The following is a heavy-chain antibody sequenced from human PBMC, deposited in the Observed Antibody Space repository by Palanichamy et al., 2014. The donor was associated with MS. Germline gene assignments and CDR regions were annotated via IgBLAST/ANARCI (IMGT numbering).Heavy chain of an antibody. J-gene: IGHJ4*02. V-gene: IGHV3-15*07. D-gene: IGHD1-14*01. Sequence: WVGRIKSKPDGGTTDYAAPVKGRFTISRDDSKNMAYLQMNSLKTEDTALYYCTTGLYNDNWGQGTLLTVSP. CDR3: TTGLYNDN. CDR2: IKSKPDGGTT.